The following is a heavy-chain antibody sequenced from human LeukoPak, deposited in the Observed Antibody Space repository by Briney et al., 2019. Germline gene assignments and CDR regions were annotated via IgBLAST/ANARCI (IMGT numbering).Heavy chain of an antibody. CDR1: GFTFSSYS. CDR3: ATDPTGLVDFDF. V-gene: IGHV3-21*01. D-gene: IGHD2-15*01. CDR2: ISSSSSYI. J-gene: IGHJ4*02. Sequence: GGSLRLSCAASGFTFSSYSMNWVRQAPGKGLEWVSSISSSSSYIYYADSVKGRFTVSRDNAKNSLYLQMNSLRDEDTAVYYCATDPTGLVDFDFWGQGTLVAVSS.